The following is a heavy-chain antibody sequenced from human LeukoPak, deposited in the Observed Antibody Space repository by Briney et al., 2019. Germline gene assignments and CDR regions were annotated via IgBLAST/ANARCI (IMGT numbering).Heavy chain of an antibody. CDR2: TNPNSHNA. V-gene: IGHV1-8*01. Sequence: GASVTVSCKASGYTFTRYDMNWVRQAPGQGLEWMGWTNPNSHNAGYAQKFQGRVTLTWDTSISTAYMELSSRRSEDTAVFYCGGGHVVDTGMVTGAFDIWGQGTMVTVSS. CDR3: GGGHVVDTGMVTGAFDI. CDR1: GYTFTRYD. J-gene: IGHJ3*02. D-gene: IGHD5-18*01.